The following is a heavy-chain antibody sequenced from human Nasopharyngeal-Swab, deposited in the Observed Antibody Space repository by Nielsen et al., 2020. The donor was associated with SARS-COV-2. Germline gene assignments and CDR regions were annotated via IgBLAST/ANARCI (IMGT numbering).Heavy chain of an antibody. CDR1: GGSISSYY. D-gene: IGHD2-21*01. J-gene: IGHJ4*02. Sequence: SETLSSTCTVLGGSISSYYWSWIRQPPGKGLEWIGYLYHSGSTNYNPSLKSRVTISVDTSKNQFSLKLSSVTAADTAVYYCAREFGDTFDYWGQGTLVTVSS. V-gene: IGHV4-59*01. CDR3: AREFGDTFDY. CDR2: LYHSGST.